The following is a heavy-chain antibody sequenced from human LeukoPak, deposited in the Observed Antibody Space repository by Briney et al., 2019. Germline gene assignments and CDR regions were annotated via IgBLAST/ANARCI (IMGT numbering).Heavy chain of an antibody. V-gene: IGHV4-4*07. D-gene: IGHD3-9*01. CDR1: GGSISSYY. J-gene: IGHJ6*03. Sequence: PSETLPLTCTVSGGSISSYYWSWIRQPAGKGLEWIGRIYTSGSTNYNPSLKSRVTMSVDTSKNQFSLKLSSVTAADTAVYYCAREEGWILTGYYNGLHYYYMDVWGKGTTVTVSS. CDR2: IYTSGST. CDR3: AREEGWILTGYYNGLHYYYMDV.